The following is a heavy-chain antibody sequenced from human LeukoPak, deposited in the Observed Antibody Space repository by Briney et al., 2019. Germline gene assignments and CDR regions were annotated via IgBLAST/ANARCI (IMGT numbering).Heavy chain of an antibody. CDR2: INHSGST. CDR3: ARDHGTTPLDY. V-gene: IGHV4-34*01. J-gene: IGHJ4*02. D-gene: IGHD4-11*01. Sequence: SETLSLTCAVYGGSFSGYYWSWIRQPPGKGLEWIGEINHSGSTNYNPSLKSRVTISVDTSKNQFSLKPSSVTAADTAVYYCARDHGTTPLDYWGQGTLVTVSS. CDR1: GGSFSGYY.